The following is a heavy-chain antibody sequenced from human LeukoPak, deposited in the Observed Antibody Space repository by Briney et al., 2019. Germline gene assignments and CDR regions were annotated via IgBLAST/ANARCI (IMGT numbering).Heavy chain of an antibody. CDR3: VSTPGDYGDYGDYGD. J-gene: IGHJ4*02. Sequence: PGGSLRLSCAASGFTFSSYWMHWVRQAPGKGLVWVSRIDTDGSSTNYADSVKGRFTISRDNAKNTLYLQMNSLRAEDTAVYYCVSTPGDYGDYGDYGDWGQGTLVTVSS. CDR2: IDTDGSST. V-gene: IGHV3-74*01. CDR1: GFTFSSYW. D-gene: IGHD4-17*01.